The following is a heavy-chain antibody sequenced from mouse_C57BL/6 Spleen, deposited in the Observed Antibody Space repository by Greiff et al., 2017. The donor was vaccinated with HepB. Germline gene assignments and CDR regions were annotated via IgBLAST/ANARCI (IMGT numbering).Heavy chain of an antibody. CDR2: IDPSDSYT. Sequence: VQLQQSGAELVKPGASVKLSCKASGYTFTSYWMQWVKQRPGQGLEWIGEIDPSDSYTNYNQKFKGKATLTVDTSSSTAYMQLSSLTSEDSAVYYCARKTITTLDYWGQGTTLTVSS. CDR1: GYTFTSYW. J-gene: IGHJ2*01. D-gene: IGHD1-1*01. V-gene: IGHV1-50*01. CDR3: ARKTITTLDY.